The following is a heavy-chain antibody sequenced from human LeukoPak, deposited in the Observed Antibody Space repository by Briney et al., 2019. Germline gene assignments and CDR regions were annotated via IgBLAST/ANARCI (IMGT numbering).Heavy chain of an antibody. J-gene: IGHJ6*03. V-gene: IGHV3-30*03. CDR3: ARTMTILGLGYYYYMDV. D-gene: IGHD3-9*01. CDR1: GFTFSSYE. CDR2: ISYDGSNR. Sequence: GGSLRLSCAASGFTFSSYEMNWVRQAPGKGLEWVAVISYDGSNRYYADSVKGRFTISRDNSKNTLYLQMNSLRAEDTAMYYCARTMTILGLGYYYYMDVWGKGTTVTISS.